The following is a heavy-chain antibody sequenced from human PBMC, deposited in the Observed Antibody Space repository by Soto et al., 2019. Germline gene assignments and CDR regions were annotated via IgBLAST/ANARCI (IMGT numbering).Heavy chain of an antibody. CDR1: GGTFGNLG. V-gene: IGHV1-69*13. Sequence: ASVKVSCKASGGTFGNLGISWLRQAPGQGLEWMGGTIPIFDTPHYAEKFRDRLTITADATSTAYMELTSLSSEDTATYYCARDREDGSGTKYNWFDSWGQGTLVTVSS. J-gene: IGHJ5*01. CDR2: TIPIFDTP. CDR3: ARDREDGSGTKYNWFDS. D-gene: IGHD3-10*01.